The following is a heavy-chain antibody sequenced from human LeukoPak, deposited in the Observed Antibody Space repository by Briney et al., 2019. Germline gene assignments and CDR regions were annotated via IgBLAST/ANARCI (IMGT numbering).Heavy chain of an antibody. Sequence: SETLSLTCTVSGGSISRGTYYWGWIRQPPGKGLEWLGYIYYSGSTNYNPSLKSRVTISVDTSKNQFSLKLSSVTAADTAVYYSASLTYGDTYWYFDLWGRGTLVTVSS. CDR3: ASLTYGDTYWYFDL. D-gene: IGHD4-17*01. CDR1: GGSISRGTYY. J-gene: IGHJ2*01. V-gene: IGHV4-61*01. CDR2: IYYSGST.